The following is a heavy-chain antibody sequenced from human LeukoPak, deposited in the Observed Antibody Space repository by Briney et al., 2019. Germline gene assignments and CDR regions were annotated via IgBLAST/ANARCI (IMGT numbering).Heavy chain of an antibody. D-gene: IGHD3/OR15-3a*01. CDR2: ISAYNGNT. J-gene: IGHJ4*02. V-gene: IGHV1-18*04. CDR3: ARGGLRYPFDY. Sequence: ASVKVSCKASGDTFIPYTFSWVRQAHGQGLEWMGWISAYNGNTNDAQKLQGRVTMTTDTSTSTAYMELRSLRSDDTAVYYCARGGLRYPFDYWGQGTLVTVSS. CDR1: GDTFIPYT.